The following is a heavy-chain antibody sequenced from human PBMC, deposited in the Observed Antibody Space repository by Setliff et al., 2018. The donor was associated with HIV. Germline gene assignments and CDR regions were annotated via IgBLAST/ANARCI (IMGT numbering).Heavy chain of an antibody. CDR3: ARRGVGATHRFFNY. CDR2: VHNSGST. V-gene: IGHV4-38-2*01. J-gene: IGHJ4*02. Sequence: PSETLSLTCAVSAYSISSGYYWGWIRQPPGKGLEWIGSVHNSGSTYYNPSLKSRVTISLDTSKSQFSLKLNSVTAADTAIYFCARRGVGATHRFFNYWGQGTLVTVSS. CDR1: AYSISSGYY. D-gene: IGHD1-26*01.